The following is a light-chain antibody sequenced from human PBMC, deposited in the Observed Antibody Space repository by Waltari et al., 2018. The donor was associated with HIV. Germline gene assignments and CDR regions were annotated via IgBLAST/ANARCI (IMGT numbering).Light chain of an antibody. Sequence: QSALTQPPSASGSPGQSVTLPCTRTSSDVGSFTYVSWYQQHPGKAPKLMIYDVTKWPSGVPDRFSGSKSGNTASLTVSGLQAEDEADYYCSSYGGGNTVLFGGGTRLTVL. CDR3: SSYGGGNTVL. V-gene: IGLV2-8*01. CDR2: DVT. J-gene: IGLJ3*02. CDR1: SSDVGSFTY.